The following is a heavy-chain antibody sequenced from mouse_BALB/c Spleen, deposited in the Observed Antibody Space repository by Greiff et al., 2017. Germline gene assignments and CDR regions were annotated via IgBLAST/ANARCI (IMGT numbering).Heavy chain of an antibody. J-gene: IGHJ4*01. CDR2: INPSTGYT. CDR1: GYTFTSYW. Sequence: QVQLQQSGAELAKPGASVKMSCKASGYTFTSYWMHWVKQRPGQGLEWIGYINPSTGYTEYNQKFKDKATLTADKSSSTAYMQLSSLTSEDSAVYYCARWGSSYDGDAMDYWGQGTSVTVSS. V-gene: IGHV1-7*01. CDR3: ARWGSSYDGDAMDY. D-gene: IGHD2-14*01.